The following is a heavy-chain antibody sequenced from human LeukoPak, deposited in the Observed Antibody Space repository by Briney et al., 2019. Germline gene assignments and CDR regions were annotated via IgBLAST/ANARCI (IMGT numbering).Heavy chain of an antibody. D-gene: IGHD6-6*01. V-gene: IGHV4-4*07. CDR2: IYTSGST. Sequence: SETLSLTCTVSGGSISSYYWSWIRQPVGKGLEWIGRIYTSGSTNYNPSLKSRVTMSVDTSKNQFSLKLSSVTAADTAVYYCARSTSIAARPNYFDYWGQGTLVTVSS. CDR3: ARSTSIAARPNYFDY. CDR1: GGSISSYY. J-gene: IGHJ4*02.